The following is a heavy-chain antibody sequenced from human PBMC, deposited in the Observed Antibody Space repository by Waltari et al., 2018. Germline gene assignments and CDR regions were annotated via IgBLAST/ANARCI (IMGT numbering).Heavy chain of an antibody. J-gene: IGHJ4*02. CDR1: GGSSSGYY. V-gene: IGHV4-34*01. CDR2: INHSGST. D-gene: IGHD7-27*01. Sequence: QVQLQQWGAGLLKPSETLSLTCAVYGGSSSGYYWSWIRQPPGKGLEWIGEINHSGSTNYNPSLKSRVTISVDTSKNQFSLKLSSVTAADTAVYYCARGLPGDLDYWGQGTLVTVSS. CDR3: ARGLPGDLDY.